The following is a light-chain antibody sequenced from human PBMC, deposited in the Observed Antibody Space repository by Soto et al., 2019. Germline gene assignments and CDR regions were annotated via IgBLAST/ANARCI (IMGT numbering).Light chain of an antibody. CDR2: DAF. V-gene: IGKV3-11*01. CDR3: QQRSNWPLT. Sequence: EIVLTQSPATLSLSPGERATLSCRASQSVGSYLAWYQQKPGQAPRLLIYDAFSRATGIPARFSGSGSGTDFTLTISSLEPEDFEVYYCQQRSNWPLTFGGGTKVEIK. CDR1: QSVGSY. J-gene: IGKJ4*01.